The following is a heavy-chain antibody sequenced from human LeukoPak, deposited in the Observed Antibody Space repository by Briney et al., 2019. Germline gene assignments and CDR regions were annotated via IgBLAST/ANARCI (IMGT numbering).Heavy chain of an antibody. J-gene: IGHJ5*02. CDR2: ISGSGGST. D-gene: IGHD3-9*01. V-gene: IGHV3-23*01. CDR1: GFTFSSYA. Sequence: GGSLRLSCAASGFTFSSYAMSWVRQAPGKGLEWVSAISGSGGSTYYADSVKGRFTISRDNSKNTLYLQMNSLRAEDTALYYCVRVIDWSRWFDPWGQGTLVTVSS. CDR3: VRVIDWSRWFDP.